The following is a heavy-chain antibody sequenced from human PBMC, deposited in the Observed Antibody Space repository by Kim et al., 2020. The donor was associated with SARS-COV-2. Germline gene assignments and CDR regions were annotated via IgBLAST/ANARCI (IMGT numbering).Heavy chain of an antibody. Sequence: ASVKVSCKASGYTFTSYAMHWVRQAPGQRLEWMGWINAGNGNTKYSQKFQGRVTITRDTSASTAYMELSSLRSEDTAVYYCARDPPVGYSSGYYFDYWGQGTLVTVSS. CDR3: ARDPPVGYSSGYYFDY. D-gene: IGHD6-19*01. CDR2: INAGNGNT. J-gene: IGHJ4*02. CDR1: GYTFTSYA. V-gene: IGHV1-3*01.